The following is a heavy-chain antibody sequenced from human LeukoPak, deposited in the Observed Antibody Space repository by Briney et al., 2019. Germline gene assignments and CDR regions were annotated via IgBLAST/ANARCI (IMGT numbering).Heavy chain of an antibody. V-gene: IGHV3-48*01. J-gene: IGHJ4*02. CDR3: AKDLLRIYWRTFDS. CDR2: IGTSSTTI. D-gene: IGHD3-10*01. CDR1: GFTFSSYT. Sequence: GGSLRLSCAASGFTFSSYTMNWVRQPPGKGLEWVSNIGTSSTTIYYADSVKGRFTISRDNSKNTLYLQMTNLRAEDTAVYFCAKDLLRIYWRTFDSWGQGALVIVSS.